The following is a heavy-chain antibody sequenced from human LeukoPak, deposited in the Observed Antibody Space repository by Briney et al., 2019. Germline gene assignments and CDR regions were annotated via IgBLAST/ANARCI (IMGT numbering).Heavy chain of an antibody. CDR1: GGSISSGDYY. D-gene: IGHD7-27*01. Sequence: SETLSLTCTVSGGSISSGDYYWSWIRQPPGKGLEWIGYIYYSGSTYYNPSLKSRVTISVDTSKNQFSLKLTAVTAADTAVYYCARETPGAGHFDYWGQGSLVTVSS. CDR2: IYYSGST. J-gene: IGHJ4*02. CDR3: ARETPGAGHFDY. V-gene: IGHV4-30-4*02.